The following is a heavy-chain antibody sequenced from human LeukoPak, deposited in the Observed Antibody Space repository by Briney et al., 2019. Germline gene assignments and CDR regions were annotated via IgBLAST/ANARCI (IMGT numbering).Heavy chain of an antibody. CDR1: GFTFSSYA. J-gene: IGHJ6*02. CDR2: ISYDGSNK. D-gene: IGHD6-13*01. CDR3: ARDLESAAGDYYYGMDV. V-gene: IGHV3-30-3*01. Sequence: GRSLRLSCAASGFTFSSYAMHWVRQAPGKGLEWVAVISYDGSNKYYADSVKGRFTISRDNSKNTLYLQMNSLRAEDTAVYYCARDLESAAGDYYYGMDVWGQGTTVTVSS.